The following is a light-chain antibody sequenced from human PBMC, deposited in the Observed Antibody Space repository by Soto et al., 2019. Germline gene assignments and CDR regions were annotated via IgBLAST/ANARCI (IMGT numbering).Light chain of an antibody. CDR3: SSYTSSSTSSYV. V-gene: IGLV2-14*01. Sequence: QSVLTQPASVSGSPGQSITISCTGTSSDVGGYNYVSWYQQRPGKAPKLMIYDVSNRPSGVSNRFSGSKSGNTASLTISGLQAEDEADYYCSSYTSSSTSSYVFGTGTKVTVL. CDR1: SSDVGGYNY. J-gene: IGLJ1*01. CDR2: DVS.